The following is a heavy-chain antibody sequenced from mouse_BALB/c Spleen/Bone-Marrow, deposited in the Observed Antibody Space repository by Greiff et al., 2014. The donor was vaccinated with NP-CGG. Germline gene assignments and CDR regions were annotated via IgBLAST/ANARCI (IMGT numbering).Heavy chain of an antibody. V-gene: IGHV1-82*01. J-gene: IGHJ4*01. CDR3: ARNPHYYAMDY. CDR1: GYTFSYSW. CDR2: IYPEDGDT. Sequence: QVTLKESGPELVKPGASVKISCKTSGYTFSYSWMNWVRQRPGQGLEWIGRIYPEDGDTNYNGRFKGKATLTADKSSNTTYIQLSSLTSVDSAVYFCARNPHYYAMDYWGQGTSVTVSS.